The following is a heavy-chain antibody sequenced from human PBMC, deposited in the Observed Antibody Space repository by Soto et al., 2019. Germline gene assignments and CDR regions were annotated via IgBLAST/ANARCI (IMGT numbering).Heavy chain of an antibody. CDR3: ARGGRSYPLDP. CDR1: GFTFSDHY. CDR2: IRKQANIYTT. Sequence: GGSLRLSCVGSGFTFSDHYIDWVRQAPGKGLEWVGRIRKQANIYTTHYAASVKGRFTISRDDPKNSLYLQMNSLKTEDTAVYYCARGGRSYPLDPWGQGTLVTVSS. V-gene: IGHV3-72*01. J-gene: IGHJ5*02. D-gene: IGHD3-16*01.